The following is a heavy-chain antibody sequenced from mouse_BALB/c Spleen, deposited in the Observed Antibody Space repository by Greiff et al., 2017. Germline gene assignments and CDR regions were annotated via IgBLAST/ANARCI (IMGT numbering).Heavy chain of an antibody. J-gene: IGHJ3*01. CDR2: ISYSGST. Sequence: EVQLVESGPGLVKPSQSLSLTCTVTGYSITSDYAWNWIRQFPGNKLEWMGYISYSGSTSYNPSLKSRISITRDTSKNQFFLQLNSVTTEDTATYYCAREYYGYVGFAYWGQGTLVTVSA. CDR1: GYSITSDYA. V-gene: IGHV3-2*02. CDR3: AREYYGYVGFAY. D-gene: IGHD2-2*01.